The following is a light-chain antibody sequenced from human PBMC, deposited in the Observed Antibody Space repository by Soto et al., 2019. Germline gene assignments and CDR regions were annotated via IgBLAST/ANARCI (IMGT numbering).Light chain of an antibody. Sequence: EYVLTQSPGKLSLSPGERATLSCRASQSISSSFLAWYQQKPGQAPRLLIYGASSRGTGIPDRFSGSWSGTDFTLSISRLEPEDFALYYCQQYGSSPPLTFGGGTKVEIK. CDR2: GAS. CDR3: QQYGSSPPLT. J-gene: IGKJ4*01. CDR1: QSISSSF. V-gene: IGKV3-20*01.